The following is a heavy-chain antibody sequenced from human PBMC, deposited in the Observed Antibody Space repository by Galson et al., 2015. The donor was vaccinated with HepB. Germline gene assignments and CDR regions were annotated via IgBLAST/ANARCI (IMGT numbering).Heavy chain of an antibody. J-gene: IGHJ4*02. Sequence: SLRLSCAASGFTFSSYAMSWVRQAPGKGLEWVSAISGTGGSTYYADSVKGRFTISRDNSKNTLYLQMNSLRAEDTAVYYCAKSPIYDYVWGSYRPPSYYFDYWGQGTLVTVSS. CDR2: ISGTGGST. D-gene: IGHD3-16*02. CDR1: GFTFSSYA. CDR3: AKSPIYDYVWGSYRPPSYYFDY. V-gene: IGHV3-23*01.